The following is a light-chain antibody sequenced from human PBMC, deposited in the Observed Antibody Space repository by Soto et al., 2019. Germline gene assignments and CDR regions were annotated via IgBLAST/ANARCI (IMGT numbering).Light chain of an antibody. V-gene: IGKV3-20*01. CDR2: GAS. Sequence: VLTQSPATLSLSPGERATLSCRASQSVSSTYLAWYQQKPGQAPRLLIYGASGRATGIPDRFSGSGSGTDFTLTISRLEPEDFAVYYCQQYGNSPLTFGGGTKVDIK. J-gene: IGKJ4*01. CDR1: QSVSSTY. CDR3: QQYGNSPLT.